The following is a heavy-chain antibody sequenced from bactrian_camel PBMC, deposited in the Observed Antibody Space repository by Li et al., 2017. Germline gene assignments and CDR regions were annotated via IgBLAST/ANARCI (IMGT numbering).Heavy chain of an antibody. J-gene: IGHJ4*01. D-gene: IGHD2*01. Sequence: HVQLVESGGGSVQAGRSLRLSCAAPGYIGNKYCMGWFRQAPGKQREGVAGIDRDGITTYADSVKGRFTISQDNAKNTVYLQMNNLKPEDTATYYCAAGRSEWRYSVRLCVEHPAVDGLNYWGQGTQVTV. CDR1: GYIGNKYC. V-gene: IGHV3S53*01. CDR2: IDRDGIT. CDR3: AAGRSEWRYSVRLCVEHPAVDGLNY.